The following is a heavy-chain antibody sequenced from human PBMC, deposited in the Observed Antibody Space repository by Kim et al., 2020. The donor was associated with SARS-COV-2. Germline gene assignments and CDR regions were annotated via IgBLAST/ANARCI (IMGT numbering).Heavy chain of an antibody. CDR3: AADYDILWRAGWFDP. CDR2: INSDGSST. Sequence: GGSLRLSCAASGFTFSSYWMHWVRQAPGKGLVWVSRINSDGSSTSYADSVKGRFTISRDNAKNTLYLQMNSLRAEDTAVYYCAADYDILWRAGWFDPWGQGTLVTVSS. CDR1: GFTFSSYW. J-gene: IGHJ5*02. V-gene: IGHV3-74*01. D-gene: IGHD3-9*01.